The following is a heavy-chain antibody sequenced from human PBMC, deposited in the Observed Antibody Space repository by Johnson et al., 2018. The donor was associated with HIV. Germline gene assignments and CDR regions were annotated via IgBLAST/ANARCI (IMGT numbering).Heavy chain of an antibody. CDR1: GFTFSSYT. D-gene: IGHD3-16*01. CDR3: TTDQVGRNYGGKHHI. J-gene: IGHJ3*02. V-gene: IGHV3-30*04. Sequence: QVQLVESGGGVVQPGRSLRLSCVVSGFTFSSYTMHWVRQAPGKGLEWVAVISYDGSNKYFADSVKGRFTISRDNSKNTLYLQINSLKTEDTAVYYCTTDQVGRNYGGKHHIWGQGTMVTVSS. CDR2: ISYDGSNK.